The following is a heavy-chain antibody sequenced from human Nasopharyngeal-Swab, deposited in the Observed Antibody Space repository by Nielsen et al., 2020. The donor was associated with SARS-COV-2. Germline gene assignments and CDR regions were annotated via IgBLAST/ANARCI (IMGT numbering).Heavy chain of an antibody. V-gene: IGHV4-59*01. CDR1: GGSISNYF. Sequence: GSLRLSCSVSGGSISNYFWSWVRQPPGKGLEWIGYSGNTNYNPSLKSRVTISVDTSRNQFSLKLSSVTAADMALYYCARVARASGRVGGRWFDPWGQGTLVTVSS. CDR3: ARVARASGRVGGRWFDP. CDR2: SGNT. J-gene: IGHJ5*02. D-gene: IGHD1-26*01.